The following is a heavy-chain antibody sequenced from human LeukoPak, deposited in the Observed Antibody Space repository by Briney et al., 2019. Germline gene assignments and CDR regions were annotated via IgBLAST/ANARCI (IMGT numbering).Heavy chain of an antibody. D-gene: IGHD2-8*01. CDR2: INPDSGGT. CDR1: GYTFTGYY. CDR3: ARDRGDIVLMVYASEGFDY. Sequence: ASVKVSCKASGYTFTGYYMHWVRQAPGQGLEWMGWINPDSGGTKYAQKFQGRVTMTRDTSIRTAYMELSRLRSDDTAVYYCARDRGDIVLMVYASEGFDYWGQGTLLTVSS. V-gene: IGHV1-2*02. J-gene: IGHJ4*02.